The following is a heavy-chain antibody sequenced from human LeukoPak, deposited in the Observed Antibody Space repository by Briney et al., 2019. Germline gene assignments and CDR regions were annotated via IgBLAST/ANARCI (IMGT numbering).Heavy chain of an antibody. J-gene: IGHJ4*02. CDR2: IYYSGST. CDR1: GGSISSYY. Sequence: SETLSLTCTVSGGSISSYYWSWIRQPPGKGLEWIGYIYYSGSTNYNPSLKSRVTISVDTSKNQFSLKLSSVTAADTAVYYCARGDVGGSRTYYFDYWGQGTLVTVSS. CDR3: ARGDVGGSRTYYFDY. D-gene: IGHD1-26*01. V-gene: IGHV4-59*12.